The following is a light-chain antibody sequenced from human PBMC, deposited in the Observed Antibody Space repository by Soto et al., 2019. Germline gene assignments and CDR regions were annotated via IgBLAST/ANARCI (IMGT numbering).Light chain of an antibody. Sequence: EIVLTQSPGTLSLSPGERSTLAVRSSQSVSSNYFAWYQQRPGQAPRLLIYGISSRATGIPDRFSGSGSGTHFTLSISSLQPEDSATYYCQQTCTVPPEWTFGQGTKVDIK. CDR3: QQTCTVPPEWT. J-gene: IGKJ1*01. CDR2: GIS. V-gene: IGKV3-20*01. CDR1: QSVSSNY.